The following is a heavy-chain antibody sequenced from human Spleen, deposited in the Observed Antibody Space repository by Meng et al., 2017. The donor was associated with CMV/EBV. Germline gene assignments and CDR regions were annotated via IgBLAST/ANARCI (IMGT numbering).Heavy chain of an antibody. CDR1: GFTFRTYW. V-gene: IGHV3-7*01. CDR2: IKQDGSEK. CDR3: ARVGMAAPGGGYHYYYGMDV. Sequence: GGSLKISCVVSGFTFRTYWMNWVRQAPGKGLEWVANIKQDGSEKYYVDSVMGRFTISRDNAKNSVYLQMNRLRVEDTAVYYCARVGMAAPGGGYHYYYGMDVWGQGTTVTVSS. D-gene: IGHD6-13*01. J-gene: IGHJ6*02.